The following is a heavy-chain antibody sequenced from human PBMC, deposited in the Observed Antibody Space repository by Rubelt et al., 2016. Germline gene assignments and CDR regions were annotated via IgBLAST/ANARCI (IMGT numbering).Heavy chain of an antibody. Sequence: GFSFRNYSIHWVRQAPGKGLEWVAIISHDGSKKYYADSVKGRFTISRDNSKNTLSLRMNSLRAEDTAVYYCAKGNLQLWSHTDYWGQGTLVTVSS. V-gene: IGHV3-30*04. CDR3: AKGNLQLWSHTDY. J-gene: IGHJ4*02. D-gene: IGHD5-18*01. CDR1: GFSFRNYS. CDR2: ISHDGSKK.